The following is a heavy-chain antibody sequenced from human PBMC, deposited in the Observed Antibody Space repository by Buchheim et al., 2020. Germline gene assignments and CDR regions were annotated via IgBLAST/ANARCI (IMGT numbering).Heavy chain of an antibody. CDR3: ARFYYGMDV. J-gene: IGHJ6*02. CDR2: ITGSSSII. Sequence: VQLVESGGGVVQPGRSLRLSCAASGFTFSSYSMNWVRQAPGKGLEWVSYITGSSSIIYYADSVKGRFTISRDNAKKSLYLQMNSLREEDTAVYYCARFYYGMDVWGQGTT. CDR1: GFTFSSYS. V-gene: IGHV3-48*02.